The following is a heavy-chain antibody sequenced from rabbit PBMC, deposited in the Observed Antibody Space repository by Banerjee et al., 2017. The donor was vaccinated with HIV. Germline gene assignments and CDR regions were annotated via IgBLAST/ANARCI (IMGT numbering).Heavy chain of an antibody. D-gene: IGHD2-1*01. CDR2: IYTGSSGST. J-gene: IGHJ4*01. Sequence: QEQLEESGGDLVKPEGSLTLTCTASGIDFSSSHYMCWVRQAPGKGLELIACIYTGSSGSTYYASWAKGRFTISKTSSTTVTLQVTSLTAADTATYFCAKWDYGGNYAFNLWGPGTLVTVS. CDR3: AKWDYGGNYAFNL. CDR1: GIDFSSSHY. V-gene: IGHV1S45*01.